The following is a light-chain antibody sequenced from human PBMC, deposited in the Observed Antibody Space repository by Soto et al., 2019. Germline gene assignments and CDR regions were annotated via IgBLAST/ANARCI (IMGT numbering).Light chain of an antibody. CDR2: ADS. Sequence: CRASQSVSGYIGWYQQKPGQAPRLLIYADSNRATGIPARFSGSGSGTDFTLTIRSLEPEEFAVYYCQQRYKSAITFGQGTRLEIK. CDR3: QQRYKSAIT. J-gene: IGKJ5*01. CDR1: QSVSGY. V-gene: IGKV3-11*01.